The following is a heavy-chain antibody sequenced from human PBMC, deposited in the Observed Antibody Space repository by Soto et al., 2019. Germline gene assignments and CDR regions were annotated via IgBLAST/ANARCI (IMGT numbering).Heavy chain of an antibody. J-gene: IGHJ6*02. CDR2: IWYDGSNK. CDR3: ARGVHSNSGAMDV. V-gene: IGHV3-33*01. CDR1: GFTFNNYG. D-gene: IGHD4-4*01. Sequence: PGGSLRLSCAAPGFTFNNYGMHWVRQAPGEGLEWVAVIWYDGSNKDYSDSVKGRFTISRDNSKSTVYLQMNSLRAEDTAVYWCARGVHSNSGAMDVWGQGTTVTVSS.